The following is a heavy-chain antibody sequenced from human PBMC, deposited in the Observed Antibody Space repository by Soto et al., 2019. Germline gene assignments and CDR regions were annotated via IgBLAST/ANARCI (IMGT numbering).Heavy chain of an antibody. CDR1: GFTFSSYG. CDR2: ISYDGSNK. J-gene: IGHJ4*02. D-gene: IGHD2-15*01. CDR3: AKARTHCSGGSCYFDY. V-gene: IGHV3-30*18. Sequence: GGSLRLSCAASGFTFSSYGMHWVRQAPGKGLEWVAVISYDGSNKYYADSVKGRFTISRDNSKNTLYLQMNSLRAEDTAVYYCAKARTHCSGGSCYFDYWGQGTLVTVSS.